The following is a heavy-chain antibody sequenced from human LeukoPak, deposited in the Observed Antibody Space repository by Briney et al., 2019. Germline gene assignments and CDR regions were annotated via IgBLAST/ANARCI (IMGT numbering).Heavy chain of an antibody. CDR3: ARGTVITMVRGPLTG. CDR2: ISAYNGNT. D-gene: IGHD3-10*01. Sequence: ASVKVSCKASGYTFTSYGISWVRQAPGQGLEWMGWISAYNGNTNYAQKLQGRVTMTTDTSTSTAYMELRSLRSDDTAVYYCARGTVITMVRGPLTGWGQGTLVTVSS. CDR1: GYTFTSYG. J-gene: IGHJ4*02. V-gene: IGHV1-18*01.